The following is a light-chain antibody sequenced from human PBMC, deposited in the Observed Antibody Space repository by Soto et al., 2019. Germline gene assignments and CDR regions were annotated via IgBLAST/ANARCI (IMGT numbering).Light chain of an antibody. CDR2: GAS. Sequence: DIQLTQSPSFLSASVGDRVAITCRASQGISSYLAWYQQKPGKAPKVLIYGASTLQSGVPLRFSGSGSGTSFTLTISTLQPEDFATYYCQQLLSFPITFGQGTDWRL. CDR3: QQLLSFPIT. V-gene: IGKV1-9*01. J-gene: IGKJ5*01. CDR1: QGISSY.